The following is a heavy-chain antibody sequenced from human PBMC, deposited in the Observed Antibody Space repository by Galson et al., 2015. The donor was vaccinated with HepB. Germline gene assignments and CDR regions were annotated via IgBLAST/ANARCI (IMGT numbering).Heavy chain of an antibody. CDR2: IYYSGST. D-gene: IGHD4-11*01. Sequence: TCTVSGGSISSYYWSWIRQPPGKGLEWIGYIYYSGSTNYNPSLKSRVTISVDTSKNQFSLKLSSVTAADTAVYYCARATYSNYVANWGQGTLVTVSS. CDR3: ARATYSNYVAN. CDR1: GGSISSYY. J-gene: IGHJ4*02. V-gene: IGHV4-59*01.